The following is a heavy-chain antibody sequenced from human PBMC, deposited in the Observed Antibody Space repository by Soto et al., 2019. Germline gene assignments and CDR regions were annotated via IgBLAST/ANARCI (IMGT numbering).Heavy chain of an antibody. CDR2: IYYSGST. V-gene: IGHV4-39*01. CDR1: GGSISSSSYY. CDR3: AEKPDDYGDYYQGAFDI. J-gene: IGHJ3*02. Sequence: SETLSLTCTVSGGSISSSSYYWGWIRQPPGKGLEWIGSIYYSGSTYYNPSLKSRVTISVDTSKNQFSLKLSSVTAADTAVYYCAEKPDDYGDYYQGAFDIWGQGTMVTVSS. D-gene: IGHD4-17*01.